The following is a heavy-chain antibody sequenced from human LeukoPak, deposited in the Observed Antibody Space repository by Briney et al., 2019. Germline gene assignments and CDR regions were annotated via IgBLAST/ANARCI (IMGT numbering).Heavy chain of an antibody. D-gene: IGHD4-17*01. CDR3: ARDGDYGEYYFDY. CDR2: IYYSGST. J-gene: IGHJ4*02. CDR1: GGSISSYY. Sequence: PSETLSLTCTVSGGSISSYYWSWIRQPPGKGLEWIGYIYYSGSTSYNPSLKSRVTISVDTSKNQFSLKLSSVTAADTAVYYCARDGDYGEYYFDYWGQGTLVTVSS. V-gene: IGHV4-59*01.